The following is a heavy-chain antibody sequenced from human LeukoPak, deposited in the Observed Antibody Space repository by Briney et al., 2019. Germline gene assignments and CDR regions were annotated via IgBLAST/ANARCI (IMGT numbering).Heavy chain of an antibody. CDR3: ARSPAVAATRVDY. V-gene: IGHV4-34*01. Sequence: SETLSLTCAVYGGSFSGYYWSWIRQPPGKGLEWIGEINHSGSTNYNPSLKSRVTISVDTSKNQFSLKLSSVTAADTAVYYCARSPAVAATRVDYWGQGTLVTVSS. D-gene: IGHD6-19*01. CDR1: GGSFSGYY. J-gene: IGHJ4*02. CDR2: INHSGST.